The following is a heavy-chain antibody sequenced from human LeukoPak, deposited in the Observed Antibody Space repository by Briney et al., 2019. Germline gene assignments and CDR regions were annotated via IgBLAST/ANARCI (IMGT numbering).Heavy chain of an antibody. CDR1: GYTFTNYG. Sequence: GASVKVSCKASGYTFTNYGISWVRQAPGQGLEWMAWISAYNGNTNYGKKLQGRVTMTTDTSTSTAYMELRSLRSDDTAVYYCARGRYDFWGGQGNYYMDVWGKGTTVTVSS. D-gene: IGHD3-3*01. J-gene: IGHJ6*03. CDR3: ARGRYDFWGGQGNYYMDV. V-gene: IGHV1-18*01. CDR2: ISAYNGNT.